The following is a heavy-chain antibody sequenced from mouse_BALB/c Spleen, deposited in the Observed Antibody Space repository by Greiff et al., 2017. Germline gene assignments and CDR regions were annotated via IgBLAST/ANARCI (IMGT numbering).Heavy chain of an antibody. CDR3: AVVGYAMDY. D-gene: IGHD1-1*01. Sequence: VQLQQTGPELVKPGASVKISCKASGYSFTDYIMLWVKQSHGKSLEWIGNINPYYGSTSYNLKFKGKATLTVDKSSSTAYMQLNSLTSEDSAVYYCAVVGYAMDYWGQGTSVTVSS. V-gene: IGHV1-39*01. CDR2: INPYYGST. CDR1: GYSFTDYI. J-gene: IGHJ4*01.